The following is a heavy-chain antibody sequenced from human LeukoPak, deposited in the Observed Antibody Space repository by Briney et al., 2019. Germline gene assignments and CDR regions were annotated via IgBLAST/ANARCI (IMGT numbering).Heavy chain of an antibody. CDR3: AKGAITMVRGVNDAFDI. CDR1: GFTFSSYG. V-gene: IGHV3-33*06. CDR2: IWYDGSNK. D-gene: IGHD3-10*01. Sequence: GGSLRLSCAASGFTFSSYGMHWVRQAPGKGLEWVAVIWYDGSNKYYADSVKGRFTISRDNSKNTLYLQMNSLRVEDTAVYYCAKGAITMVRGVNDAFDIWGQGTMVTVSS. J-gene: IGHJ3*02.